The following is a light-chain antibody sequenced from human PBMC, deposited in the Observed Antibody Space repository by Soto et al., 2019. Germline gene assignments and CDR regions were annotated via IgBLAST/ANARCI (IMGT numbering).Light chain of an antibody. V-gene: IGLV2-11*01. CDR1: GSDVGAYNY. CDR2: HVS. CDR3: CTDAGTYKV. Sequence: QSALTQPRSVSGSPGQSVTISCTGTGSDVGAYNYVSWYQQHPEKAPKLMIYHVSERPSGVPDRFSGSKSGNAASLTISRLQAEDEADYYCCTDAGTYKVFGTGTKVTVL. J-gene: IGLJ1*01.